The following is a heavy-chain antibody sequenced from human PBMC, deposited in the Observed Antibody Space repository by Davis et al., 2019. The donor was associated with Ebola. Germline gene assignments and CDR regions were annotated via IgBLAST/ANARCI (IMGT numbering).Heavy chain of an antibody. J-gene: IGHJ4*02. Sequence: ASVKVSCHASGYTLPNYYMHWVRQAPGQGLEWMGRINPNSGGTNYAQKFQGRVTMTRDTSLSTAYMELSRLRSDDTAVYYCARALGYCSGGSCRTPVDYWGQGTLVTVSS. V-gene: IGHV1-2*06. CDR2: INPNSGGT. D-gene: IGHD2-15*01. CDR3: ARALGYCSGGSCRTPVDY. CDR1: GYTLPNYY.